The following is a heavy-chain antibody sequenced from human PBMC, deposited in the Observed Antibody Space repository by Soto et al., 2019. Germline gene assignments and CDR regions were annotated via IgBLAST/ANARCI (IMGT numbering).Heavy chain of an antibody. CDR3: ATMGSGGSGAGVFDY. CDR1: GFTFSTAW. J-gene: IGHJ4*02. CDR2: IESTTDGGTT. D-gene: IGHD6-19*01. Sequence: EVQLVESGGGLVKPGGSLRLSCAASGFTFSTAWMTWVRQAPGKGLEWVGRIESTTDGGTTDYAAPVKGRFTISRDDSKNTLYQQMSSLKSEDTAIYYCATMGSGGSGAGVFDYWGQGTLVTVSS. V-gene: IGHV3-15*04.